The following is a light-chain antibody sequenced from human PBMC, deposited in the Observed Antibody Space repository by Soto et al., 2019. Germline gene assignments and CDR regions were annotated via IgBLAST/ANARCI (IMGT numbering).Light chain of an antibody. CDR2: EVS. Sequence: QSALTQPASVSGSPGQSITISCTGTSSDVGGYDYVSWYQQHPGKAPKLMIYEVSNRPSGVSNRFSGSKSGNTASLTISGLQAEDEADYYCSSYTISSTSHLVFGGGTKLTVL. CDR1: SSDVGGYDY. CDR3: SSYTISSTSHLV. V-gene: IGLV2-14*01. J-gene: IGLJ2*01.